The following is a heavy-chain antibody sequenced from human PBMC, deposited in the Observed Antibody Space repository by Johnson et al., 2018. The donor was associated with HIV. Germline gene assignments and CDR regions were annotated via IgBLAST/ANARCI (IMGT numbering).Heavy chain of an antibody. CDR3: ARDRGRGSEDAFDI. Sequence: VQLVESGGGLVQPGGSLRLSCAASGFIFSRSWMHWVRHVPGTGLVWVSRSNSDGSRTTYADSVQGRFTISRDNSKNMVYLQMSSLRAEDTALYYCARDRGRGSEDAFDIWGQGTMVTVSS. D-gene: IGHD2-15*01. CDR2: SNSDGSRT. J-gene: IGHJ3*02. V-gene: IGHV3-74*01. CDR1: GFIFSRSW.